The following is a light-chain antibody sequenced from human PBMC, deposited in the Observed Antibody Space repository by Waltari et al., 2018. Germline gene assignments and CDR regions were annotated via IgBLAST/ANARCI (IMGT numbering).Light chain of an antibody. Sequence: QSALTQPASVSGSPGQSITISCTGSGTDVGRYNYVSWYQHYPDKAPRLMIYDVTDRSSVVFGCFCGSKSGKTASMITAVLQPDDEADYYCASSSAASTLVFGGGTRLTVV. CDR1: GTDVGRYNY. CDR3: ASSSAASTLV. V-gene: IGLV2-14*03. CDR2: DVT. J-gene: IGLJ3*02.